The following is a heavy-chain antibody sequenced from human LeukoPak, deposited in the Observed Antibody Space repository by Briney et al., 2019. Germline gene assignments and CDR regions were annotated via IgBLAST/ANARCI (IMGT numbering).Heavy chain of an antibody. V-gene: IGHV1-2*06. J-gene: IGHJ6*03. CDR3: ARVVGHYMDV. D-gene: IGHD3-10*01. CDR1: GYTFSVYY. CDR2: INPNSGVT. Sequence: ASVKVSCKASGYTFSVYYLQWVRQAPGQGLEWMGRINPNSGVTNYAQKFQGRVTMTRDTPISTAYLELSRLTSDATAVYYCARVVGHYMDVWGKGTTVSVSS.